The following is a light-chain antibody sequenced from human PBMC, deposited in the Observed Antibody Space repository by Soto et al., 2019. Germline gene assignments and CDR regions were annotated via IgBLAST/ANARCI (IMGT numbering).Light chain of an antibody. CDR1: SSNIGSNT. V-gene: IGLV1-44*01. CDR3: AAWDDSLKGV. Sequence: VLTQPPSASGTPGQRVTISCSGSSSNIGSNTVNWYQQLPGTAPKLLIYSNNQRPSGVPDRFSGSKSGTSASLAISGLQSEDEADYYCAAWDDSLKGVFGGGTKLTVL. CDR2: SNN. J-gene: IGLJ2*01.